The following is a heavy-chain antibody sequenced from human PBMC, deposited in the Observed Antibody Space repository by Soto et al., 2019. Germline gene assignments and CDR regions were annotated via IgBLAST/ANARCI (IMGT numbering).Heavy chain of an antibody. CDR1: GYTFTSYG. D-gene: IGHD6-13*01. Sequence: ASVKVSCKAPGYTFTSYGISWVRQAPGQGLEWMGWISAYNGNTNYAQKLQGRVTMTTDTSTSTAYMELRSLRSDDTAVYYCARGTGRSAAGTIGAFDIWGQGTMVTVSS. CDR2: ISAYNGNT. V-gene: IGHV1-18*01. CDR3: ARGTGRSAAGTIGAFDI. J-gene: IGHJ3*02.